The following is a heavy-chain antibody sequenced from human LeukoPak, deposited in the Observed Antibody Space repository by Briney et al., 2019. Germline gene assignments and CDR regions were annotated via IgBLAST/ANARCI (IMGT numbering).Heavy chain of an antibody. Sequence: GGSLRLSCAASVFTFNNYAMNWARQAPGKGLEWVSAISVSGGSTYYADSVKGRFTISRDNSKNTLYLRMNSLRAEDTAVYYCAKDKGYSGSLGAFDIWGQGTMVTVSS. CDR2: ISVSGGST. CDR1: VFTFNNYA. CDR3: AKDKGYSGSLGAFDI. D-gene: IGHD1-26*01. V-gene: IGHV3-23*01. J-gene: IGHJ3*02.